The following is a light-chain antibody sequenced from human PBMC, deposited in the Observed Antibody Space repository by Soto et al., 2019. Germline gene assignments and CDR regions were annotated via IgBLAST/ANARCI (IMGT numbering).Light chain of an antibody. Sequence: EIVMTQSPATLSVSPGERATLSCRASQSVSSNLAWYQQKPGQSPRLLIYGASTRATGIPARFSGSGSGTEFTLTISSLQPEDFAVYYCQHCNNWPRTFGQGTKVEIK. CDR1: QSVSSN. V-gene: IGKV3-15*01. CDR2: GAS. J-gene: IGKJ1*01. CDR3: QHCNNWPRT.